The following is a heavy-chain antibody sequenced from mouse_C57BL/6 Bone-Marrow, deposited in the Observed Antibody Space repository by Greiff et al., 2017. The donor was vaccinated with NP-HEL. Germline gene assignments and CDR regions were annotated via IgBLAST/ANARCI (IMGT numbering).Heavy chain of an antibody. CDR3: TTDDGYYPYYFDY. J-gene: IGHJ2*01. CDR2: IDPENGDT. CDR1: GFNIKDDY. Sequence: VQLQQSGAELVRPGASVKLSCTASGFNIKDDYMHWVKQRPEQGLEWIGWIDPENGDTEYASKFQGKATITADTSSNTAYLQLSSLTSEDTAVHYCTTDDGYYPYYFDYWGQGTTLTVSS. D-gene: IGHD2-3*01. V-gene: IGHV14-4*01.